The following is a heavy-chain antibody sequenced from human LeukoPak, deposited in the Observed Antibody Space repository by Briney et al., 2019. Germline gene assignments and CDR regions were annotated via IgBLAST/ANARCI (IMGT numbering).Heavy chain of an antibody. CDR1: GYSFTTYW. Sequence: RAGESLKISCKGSGYSFTTYWIGWVRQMPGKGLEWMGIIYPGDSDTRYGPSFQGQVTISADKSISTAYLQWSSLKASDTAIYFCARAIDYDPFDYWGQGTLVTVSS. CDR2: IYPGDSDT. J-gene: IGHJ4*02. V-gene: IGHV5-51*01. CDR3: ARAIDYDPFDY. D-gene: IGHD3-22*01.